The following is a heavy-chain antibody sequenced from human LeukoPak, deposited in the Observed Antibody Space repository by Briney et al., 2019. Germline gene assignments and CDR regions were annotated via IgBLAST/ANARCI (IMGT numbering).Heavy chain of an antibody. V-gene: IGHV3-74*01. J-gene: IGHJ4*02. D-gene: IGHD3-16*01. CDR1: GITFSNYY. CDR3: ATDDYRGLGY. CDR2: IIQDGSVT. Sequence: GGSLRLSCVTSGITFSNYYMHWVRQVPGEGLVWVSHIIQDGSVTSYADSVKGRFTISRDNAKNTVYPQLNNLRAEDTAVYYCATDDYRGLGYWGQGTLVTVSS.